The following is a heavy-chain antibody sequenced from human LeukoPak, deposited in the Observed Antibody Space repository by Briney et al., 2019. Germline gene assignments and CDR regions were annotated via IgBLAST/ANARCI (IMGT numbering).Heavy chain of an antibody. D-gene: IGHD2-2*01. J-gene: IGHJ6*03. CDR1: GFTFDDYA. CDR2: ISGSGGST. Sequence: GGSLRLSCAASGFTFDDYAMHWVRQAPGKGLEWVSGISGSGGSTYYADSVKGRFTISRDNSKNTLYLQMNSLRAEDTAVYYCAKKGGSSTSYYYYYMDVWGKGTTVTVSS. V-gene: IGHV3-23*01. CDR3: AKKGGSSTSYYYYYMDV.